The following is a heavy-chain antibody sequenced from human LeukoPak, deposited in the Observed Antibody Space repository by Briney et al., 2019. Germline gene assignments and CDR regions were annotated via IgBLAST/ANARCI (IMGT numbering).Heavy chain of an antibody. CDR2: IYSGGSI. J-gene: IGHJ4*02. CDR3: ARVSDGYFDY. Sequence: GGSLRLSCAASGFTVSSNYMSWVRRAPGKGLEWVSVIYSGGSIYCADSVQGRFTISGDNSKNTLYLQMNSLRAEDTAVYYCARVSDGYFDYWGQGTLVTVSS. D-gene: IGHD5-24*01. CDR1: GFTVSSNY. V-gene: IGHV3-66*02.